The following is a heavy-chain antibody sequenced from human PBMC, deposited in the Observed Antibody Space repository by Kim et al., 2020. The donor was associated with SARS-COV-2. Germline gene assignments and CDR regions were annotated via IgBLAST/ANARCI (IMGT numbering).Heavy chain of an antibody. V-gene: IGHV3-9*01. Sequence: GNQDALRGRLPIARGNAKNSLYLQMNSLRAEDTALYYCAKGSSYYYGMDVWGQGTTVTVSS. CDR3: AKGSSYYYGMDV. J-gene: IGHJ6*02.